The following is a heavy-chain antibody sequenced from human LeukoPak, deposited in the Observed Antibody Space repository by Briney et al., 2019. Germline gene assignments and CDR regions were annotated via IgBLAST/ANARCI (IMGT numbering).Heavy chain of an antibody. V-gene: IGHV4-39*01. CDR3: ARQLYVSGSYYAPMDV. D-gene: IGHD3-10*01. CDR2: IYYSGSS. CDR1: GGSISSSSSY. Sequence: PSETLSLTCSVSGGSISSSSSYWGWIRQPPGKGLEWIGSIYYSGSSFDNPSLKSRVTISVDTSKNQFSLKLSSVTAADTAVYFCARQLYVSGSYYAPMDVWGKGTTVTISS. J-gene: IGHJ6*03.